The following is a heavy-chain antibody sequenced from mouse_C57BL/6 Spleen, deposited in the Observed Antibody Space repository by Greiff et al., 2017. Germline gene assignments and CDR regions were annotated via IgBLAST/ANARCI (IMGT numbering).Heavy chain of an antibody. V-gene: IGHV5-9-1*02. Sequence: EVKLMESGEGLVKPGGSLKLSCAASGFTFSSYAMSWVRQTPEKRLEWVAYISSGGDYIYYADTVKGRFTISRANARNTLYLQMSSLKSKNTAMYYGTRERDRSTMVTTGFAYWGQGTLVTVSA. J-gene: IGHJ3*01. D-gene: IGHD2-2*01. CDR2: ISSGGDYI. CDR1: GFTFSSYA. CDR3: TRERDRSTMVTTGFAY.